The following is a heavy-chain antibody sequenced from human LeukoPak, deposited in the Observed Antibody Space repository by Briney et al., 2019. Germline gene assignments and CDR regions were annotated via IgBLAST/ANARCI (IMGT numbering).Heavy chain of an antibody. CDR2: IYHSGST. J-gene: IGHJ6*03. D-gene: IGHD1-1*01. CDR1: GYSISSGYY. Sequence: SETLSLTCTVSGYSISSGYYWGWIRQPPGKGLEWIGSIYHSGSTYYNPSLKSRVTISVDTSKNQFSLQLNSVTPEDTAVYYCARGPQLVGYYYIDDWDKGTTVTVSS. V-gene: IGHV4-38-2*02. CDR3: ARGPQLVGYYYIDD.